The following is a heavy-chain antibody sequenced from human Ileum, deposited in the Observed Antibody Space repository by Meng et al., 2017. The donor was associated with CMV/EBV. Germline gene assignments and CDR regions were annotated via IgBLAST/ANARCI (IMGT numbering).Heavy chain of an antibody. CDR3: ANIGGPNSHFDS. V-gene: IGHV4-59*03. CDR2: ISYIAST. J-gene: IGHJ4*02. D-gene: IGHD4-23*01. CDR1: GGSITDFY. Sequence: SETLSLTCSVSGGSITDFYWNWIRQSPGKGLEWIGYISYIASTIYNPSLENRVRISVDYSKKQVSLTLRSVTAADTAVYYCANIGGPNSHFDSWGPGKLVTVSS.